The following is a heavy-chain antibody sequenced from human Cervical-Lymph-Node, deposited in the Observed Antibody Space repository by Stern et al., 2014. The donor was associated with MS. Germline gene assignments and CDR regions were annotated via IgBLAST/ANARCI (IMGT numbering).Heavy chain of an antibody. J-gene: IGHJ6*02. CDR3: AREVAGHRLGMMDV. V-gene: IGHV1-46*01. CDR2: INPSGGST. D-gene: IGHD6-19*01. Sequence: VQLVQSGAEVKKPGASVKVSCKASGYTFTSYYMHWARQPPGQGLEWMGIINPSGGSTSYAQKFQGRVTMTRDTSTSTVYIELSSLRSEDTAVYYCAREVAGHRLGMMDVWGQGTTVTVSS. CDR1: GYTFTSYY.